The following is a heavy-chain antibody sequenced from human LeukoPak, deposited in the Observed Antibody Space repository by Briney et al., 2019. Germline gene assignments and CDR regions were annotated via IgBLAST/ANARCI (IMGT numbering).Heavy chain of an antibody. CDR1: AFTFSSYT. CDR3: AIEHYDILTGPESPYYYGMDV. J-gene: IGHJ6*02. V-gene: IGHV3-48*01. Sequence: GGSLRLSCAASAFTFSSYTMNWVRQAPGKGLEWVSSISSSSNTIYYTDSVKGRFTISRDNAKNSLFLQMNSLRAEDTAVYYCAIEHYDILTGPESPYYYGMDVWGQGTTVTVSS. D-gene: IGHD3-9*01. CDR2: ISSSSNTI.